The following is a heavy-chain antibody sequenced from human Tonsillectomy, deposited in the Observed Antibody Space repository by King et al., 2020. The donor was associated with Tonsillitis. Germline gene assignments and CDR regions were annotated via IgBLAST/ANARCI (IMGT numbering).Heavy chain of an antibody. Sequence: TLKESGPALVKPTQTLTLTCTLSGLSLTATGVRVSWIRQPPGKAPEWLARIDWDGDKFYNTSLKTRLSISTDTSENQVVLVMTNLDPVDTATYYCARAFGSGSYSYVDYWGQGILVTVS. CDR3: ARAFGSGSYSYVDY. CDR2: IDWDGDK. CDR1: GLSLTATGVR. J-gene: IGHJ4*02. V-gene: IGHV2-70*04. D-gene: IGHD3-10*01.